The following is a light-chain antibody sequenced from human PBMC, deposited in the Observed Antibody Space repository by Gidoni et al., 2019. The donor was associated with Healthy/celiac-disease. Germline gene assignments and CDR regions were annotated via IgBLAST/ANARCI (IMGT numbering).Light chain of an antibody. CDR2: WAS. CDR3: QQYYSTLWT. J-gene: IGKJ1*01. V-gene: IGKV4-1*01. Sequence: DIVMTQSPDSLAVSLGERATINCKSSQSVLYSPNNKNYLTWYQQKPGQPPKLLIYWASTRASGVPDRFSGSGSGTDFPLTISSLQAEDVAVYYCQQYYSTLWTFGQGTKVEIK. CDR1: QSVLYSPNNKNY.